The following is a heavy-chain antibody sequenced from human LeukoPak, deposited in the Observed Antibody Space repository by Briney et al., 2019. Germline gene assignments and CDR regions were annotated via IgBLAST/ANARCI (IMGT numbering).Heavy chain of an antibody. Sequence: PSETLSLTCTVSGYSISSGYYWGWIRQPPGKGLEWIGSIYHSGSTYYNPSLKSRVTISVDTSKNQFSLKLSSVTAADTAVYYCARDGTPNYSSGWVYMDVWGEGTTVTISS. CDR1: GYSISSGYY. CDR3: ARDGTPNYSSGWVYMDV. V-gene: IGHV4-38-2*02. J-gene: IGHJ6*03. D-gene: IGHD6-25*01. CDR2: IYHSGST.